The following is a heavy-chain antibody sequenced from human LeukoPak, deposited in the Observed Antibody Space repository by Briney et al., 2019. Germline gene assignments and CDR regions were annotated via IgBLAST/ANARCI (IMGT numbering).Heavy chain of an antibody. D-gene: IGHD3-10*01. V-gene: IGHV4-4*07. CDR2: MYTTGST. Sequence: PSETLSLTCTVSGGSISNYYCIWIRQPAGKGLEWIGRMYTTGSTNYNPSLRSRVTMSLDTSNNHFSLQLSSVTAADTAVYYCARQYIRSGKYYYALDVWGQGTTVTVSS. J-gene: IGHJ6*02. CDR1: GGSISNYY. CDR3: ARQYIRSGKYYYALDV.